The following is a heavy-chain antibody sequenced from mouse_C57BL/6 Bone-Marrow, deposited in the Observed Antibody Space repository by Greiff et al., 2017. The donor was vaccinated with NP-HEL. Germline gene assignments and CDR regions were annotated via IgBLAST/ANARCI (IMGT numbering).Heavy chain of an antibody. CDR1: GFTFSDYY. Sequence: EVHLVESEGGLVQPGSSMKLSCTASGFTFSDYYMAWVRQVPEKGLEWVANINYDGSSTYYLDYLKGRFIISRDKAKNILYLQMSSLKSDDTATYYCARNDYDGRFAYWGQGTLVTVSA. CDR3: ARNDYDGRFAY. J-gene: IGHJ3*01. CDR2: INYDGSST. V-gene: IGHV5-16*01. D-gene: IGHD2-4*01.